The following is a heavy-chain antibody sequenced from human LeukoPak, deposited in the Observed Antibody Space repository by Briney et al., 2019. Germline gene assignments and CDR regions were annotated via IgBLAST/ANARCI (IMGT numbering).Heavy chain of an antibody. CDR1: GFTFSSYW. Sequence: GGSLRLSCAASGFTFSSYWMSWVRQAPGKGLEWVANIKQDGSEKYYVDSVKGRFTISRDNAKNSLYLQMNSLRAEDTAVYYCASSGRGLTWLPSDYWGQGTLVTVSS. CDR2: IKQDGSEK. J-gene: IGHJ4*02. CDR3: ASSGRGLTWLPSDY. D-gene: IGHD3-22*01. V-gene: IGHV3-7*01.